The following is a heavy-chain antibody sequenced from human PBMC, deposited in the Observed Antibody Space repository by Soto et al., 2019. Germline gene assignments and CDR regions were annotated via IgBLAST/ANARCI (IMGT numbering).Heavy chain of an antibody. J-gene: IGHJ6*03. V-gene: IGHV3-53*04. D-gene: IGHD1-7*01. CDR1: GFVVSTNY. CDR2: IYSDGST. Sequence: GGSLRLSCAVSGFVVSTNYMTWVRQAPGKGLEWVSVIYSDGSTYYADSVQGRFTISRHNSKNTLFLRMNSLTAEDTAVYYCARAPWNYGRNGDFYYMDVWGKGTTVTVSS. CDR3: ARAPWNYGRNGDFYYMDV.